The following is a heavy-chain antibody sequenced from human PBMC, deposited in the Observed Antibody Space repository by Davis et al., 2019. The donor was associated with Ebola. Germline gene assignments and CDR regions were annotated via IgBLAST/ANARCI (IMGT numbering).Heavy chain of an antibody. Sequence: SETLSLTCTVSGGSISSDDYYWSWIRQPPGKGLEWIGYIYYSGSTYYNPSLRSRVTISVDTSKNQFSLKLSPVTAADTAVYYCARVKVYSSGWGYFDYWGQGTLVTVSS. CDR1: GGSISSDDYY. CDR2: IYYSGST. CDR3: ARVKVYSSGWGYFDY. J-gene: IGHJ4*02. D-gene: IGHD6-19*01. V-gene: IGHV4-30-4*01.